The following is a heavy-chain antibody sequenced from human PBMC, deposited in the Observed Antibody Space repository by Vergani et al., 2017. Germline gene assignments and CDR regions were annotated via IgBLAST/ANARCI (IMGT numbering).Heavy chain of an antibody. J-gene: IGHJ5*02. CDR1: GSSIRSSNYY. CDR2: IYYSGST. V-gene: IGHV4-39*01. CDR3: ARHSTVEWLVKLGWIDP. D-gene: IGHD6-19*01. Sequence: QLQLQESGPGLVKPSATLSLTCSVSGSSIRSSNYYWGWIRQPPGKGLEWIASIYYSGSTYYNPSLKSSVSISVDTSKNQFSLKLSSVTAADTAVYFCARHSTVEWLVKLGWIDPWGQGILVTVSS.